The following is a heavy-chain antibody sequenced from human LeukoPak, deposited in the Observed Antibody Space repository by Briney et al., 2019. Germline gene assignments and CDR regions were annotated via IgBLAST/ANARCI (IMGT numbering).Heavy chain of an antibody. D-gene: IGHD3-10*01. CDR1: GFTFSSYA. Sequence: GGSLRLSCVASGFTFSSYAMSWVRQAPGKGLEWVSGISDSGGSTYYADSVKGRFTISRDNSKNTLYLQMNSLRAEDTAVYYCADYGSGSYIFDYWGQGILVTVSS. V-gene: IGHV3-23*01. CDR2: ISDSGGST. CDR3: ADYGSGSYIFDY. J-gene: IGHJ4*02.